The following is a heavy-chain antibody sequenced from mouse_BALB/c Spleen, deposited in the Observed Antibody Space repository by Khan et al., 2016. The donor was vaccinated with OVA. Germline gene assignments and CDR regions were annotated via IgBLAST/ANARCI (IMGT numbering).Heavy chain of an antibody. CDR1: GFTFSSFG. CDR2: ISGDSNTI. Sequence: EVELVESGGGLVQPGGSRKLSCVASGFTFSSFGIHWVRQAPEKGLEWVAYISGDSNTIYYTDTVMGRSTISRANPKNTLFLQMTSLRSEDMSMDYCARSYFYGYYFNQWGQGTTLTVSS. J-gene: IGHJ2*01. CDR3: ARSYFYGYYFNQ. D-gene: IGHD1-1*01. V-gene: IGHV5-17*02.